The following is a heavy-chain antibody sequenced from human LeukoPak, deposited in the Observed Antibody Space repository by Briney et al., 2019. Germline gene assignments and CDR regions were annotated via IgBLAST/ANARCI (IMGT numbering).Heavy chain of an antibody. CDR1: GGSISSSSHY. CDR2: LHYSGST. J-gene: IGHJ4*02. V-gene: IGHV4-39*01. CDR3: ARTYCSSSTCLQYYFDY. D-gene: IGHD2-2*01. Sequence: PSETLSLTCTVSGGSISSSSHYWGWIRQPPGKGLEWIGSLHYSGSTYYNPSLKIRVTTSVDTSKNQFSLKLSSVTAADTAVYYCARTYCSSSTCLQYYFDYWGQGTLVTVSS.